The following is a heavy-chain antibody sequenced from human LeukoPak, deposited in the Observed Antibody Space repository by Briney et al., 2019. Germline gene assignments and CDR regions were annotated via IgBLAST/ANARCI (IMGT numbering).Heavy chain of an antibody. CDR1: GFTFTSSA. CDR3: AAVPIAVAGTFDY. J-gene: IGHJ4*02. D-gene: IGHD6-19*01. Sequence: GASVKVSCKASGFTFTSSAVQWVRQARGQRLERIGWIVVGSGNTNYAQKFQERVTITRDMSTSTAYMELSSLRSEDTAVYYCAAVPIAVAGTFDYWGQGTLVTVSS. CDR2: IVVGSGNT. V-gene: IGHV1-58*01.